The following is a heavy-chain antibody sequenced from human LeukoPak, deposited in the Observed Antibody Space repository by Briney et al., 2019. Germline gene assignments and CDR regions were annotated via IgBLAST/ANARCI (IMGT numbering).Heavy chain of an antibody. Sequence: GGSLRLSCAASGFTFSSYSMSWVRQAPGKGLEWVSAISGSGGSTYYADSVKGRFTISRDNSKNTLYLQMNSLRAEDTAVYYCAKDTLYDFWSGYWVYYFDYWGQGTLVTVSS. CDR1: GFTFSSYS. V-gene: IGHV3-23*01. D-gene: IGHD3-3*01. CDR2: ISGSGGST. J-gene: IGHJ4*02. CDR3: AKDTLYDFWSGYWVYYFDY.